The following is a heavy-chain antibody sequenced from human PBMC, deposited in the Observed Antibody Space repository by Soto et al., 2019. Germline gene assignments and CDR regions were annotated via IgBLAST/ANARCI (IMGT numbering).Heavy chain of an antibody. CDR3: ARSEHIVVVWSYYYYGMDV. CDR2: IIPIFGTA. CDR1: GGTFSSYA. D-gene: IGHD3-22*01. Sequence: RASVKVSCKASGGTFSSYAISWVRQAPGQGLEWMGGIIPIFGTANYAQKFQGRVTITADESTSTAYMELSSLRSEDTAVYYCARSEHIVVVWSYYYYGMDVWGQGTTVTVSS. V-gene: IGHV1-69*13. J-gene: IGHJ6*02.